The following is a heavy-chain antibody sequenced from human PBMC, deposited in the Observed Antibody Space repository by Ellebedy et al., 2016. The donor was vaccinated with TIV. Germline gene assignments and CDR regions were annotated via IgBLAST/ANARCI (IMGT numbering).Heavy chain of an antibody. CDR2: IFSAADGGET. CDR3: ARDAAGNGGKLDY. D-gene: IGHD4-23*01. V-gene: IGHV3-53*01. CDR1: GFTVTTNY. Sequence: GESLKISCAASGFTVTTNYMNWVRQAPGKGLEWVSVIFSAADGGETHYADSVKGRFTISRDSSKNTLHLQMNSLRAEDTAVYYCARDAAGNGGKLDYWGQGALVTVSS. J-gene: IGHJ4*02.